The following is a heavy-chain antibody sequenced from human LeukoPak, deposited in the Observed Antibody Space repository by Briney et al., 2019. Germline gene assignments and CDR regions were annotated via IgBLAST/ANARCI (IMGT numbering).Heavy chain of an antibody. D-gene: IGHD5-12*01. CDR3: ARSSLGTITAGPFDY. CDR1: GYTFSSYG. J-gene: IGHJ4*02. Sequence: GASVKVSCKASGYTFSSYGIAWVRQAPGQGLEWMGWISGYNGITNYAQKLQGRVSMTTDTSTTTAYMELRSLTSDDTALYYCARSSLGTITAGPFDYWGQGTLVTVSS. V-gene: IGHV1-18*01. CDR2: ISGYNGIT.